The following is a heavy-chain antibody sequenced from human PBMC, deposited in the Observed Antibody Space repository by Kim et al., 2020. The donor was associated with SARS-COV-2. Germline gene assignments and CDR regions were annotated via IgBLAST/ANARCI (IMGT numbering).Heavy chain of an antibody. J-gene: IGHJ6*02. CDR3: ASDYGSGSVYYYYYYGLDV. D-gene: IGHD6-19*01. V-gene: IGHV3-11*06. Sequence: GRFTISRDNAKNSLYLQMSSLRAEDTAVYYCASDYGSGSVYYYYYYGLDVWGQGTTVTVSS.